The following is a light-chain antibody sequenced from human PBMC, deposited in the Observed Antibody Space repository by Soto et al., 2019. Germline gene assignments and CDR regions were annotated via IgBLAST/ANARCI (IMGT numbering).Light chain of an antibody. CDR3: QQYGSSPLCT. Sequence: IVLTQSPGTLSLSPGERATLSCRASQSVSSIYLAWFQQKPGQAPRLLIYGASSRATGIPDRFSGSGSGTDFTLTISRLEPEDFAVYYCQQYGSSPLCTFGQGTKLEIK. J-gene: IGKJ2*02. CDR1: QSVSSIY. CDR2: GAS. V-gene: IGKV3-20*01.